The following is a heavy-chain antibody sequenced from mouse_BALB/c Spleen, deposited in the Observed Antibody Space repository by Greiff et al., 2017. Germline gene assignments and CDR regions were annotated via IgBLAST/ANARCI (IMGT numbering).Heavy chain of an antibody. V-gene: IGHV1-14*01. D-gene: IGHD1-1*01. CDR1: GYTFTSYV. J-gene: IGHJ1*01. CDR3: ARVSYYYGSSAWYFDV. CDR2: INPYNDGT. Sequence: EVQLQQSGPELVKPGASVKMSCKASGYTFTSYVMHWVKQKPGQGLEWIGYINPYNDGTKYNEKFKGKATLTSDKSSSTAYMELSSLTSEDSAVYYCARVSYYYGSSAWYFDVWGAGTTVTVSS.